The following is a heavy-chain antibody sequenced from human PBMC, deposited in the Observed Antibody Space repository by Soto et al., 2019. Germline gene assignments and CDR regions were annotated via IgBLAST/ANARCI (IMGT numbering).Heavy chain of an antibody. D-gene: IGHD3-22*01. CDR2: IYYSGST. V-gene: IGHV4-31*03. J-gene: IGHJ4*02. Sequence: SETLSLTCTVSGGSISSGGYYWSWIRQHPGKGLEWIGYIYYSGSTYYNPSLKSRVTISVDTSKNQFSLKLSSVTAADTAVYYCARGFYDSSGPGYFDYWGQGTLVTVSS. CDR3: ARGFYDSSGPGYFDY. CDR1: GGSISSGGYY.